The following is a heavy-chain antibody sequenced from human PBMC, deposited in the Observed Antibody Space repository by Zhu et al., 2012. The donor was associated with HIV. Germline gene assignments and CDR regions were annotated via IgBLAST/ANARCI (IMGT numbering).Heavy chain of an antibody. CDR1: GASFNDYY. Sequence: QVRLEQWGAGQVKTPETLSLTCAVYGASFNDYYWSWIRQSPGKGLEWIGEINHNGATTYTTSLKSRVTMAVDTSKSQFSLKLRSVSAADAATYFCVGHRPHFGFWGQGTPVTVSS. J-gene: IGHJ4*02. V-gene: IGHV4-34*02. CDR3: VGHRPHFGF. D-gene: IGHD6-6*01. CDR2: INHNGAT.